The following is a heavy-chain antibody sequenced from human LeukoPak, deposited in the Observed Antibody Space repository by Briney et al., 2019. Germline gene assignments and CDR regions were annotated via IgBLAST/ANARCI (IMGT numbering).Heavy chain of an antibody. J-gene: IGHJ4*01. V-gene: IGHV4-59*08. CDR3: ARAVAAAGSTYYFDS. Sequence: SETLSLTCTVSGGSISDYYWSWIRQPPGKELEWIGYIHYSGSTNYNPSLKSRVTISVETSKNQFSLKLTSVTAADTAVYFCARAVAAAGSTYYFDSWGQGTLVTVSS. CDR1: GGSISDYY. D-gene: IGHD6-13*01. CDR2: IHYSGST.